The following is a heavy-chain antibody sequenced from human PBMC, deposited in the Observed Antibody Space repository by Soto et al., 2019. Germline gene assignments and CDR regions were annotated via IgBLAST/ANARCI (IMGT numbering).Heavy chain of an antibody. CDR3: ARLTVEDGDGYYYYGLDV. CDR1: GGSISSSSCY. CDR2: IYYSGST. J-gene: IGHJ6*02. D-gene: IGHD2-21*02. V-gene: IGHV4-39*01. Sequence: QLQLQESGPGLVKPSETLSLTCTVSGGSISSSSCYWGWIRQPPGKGLEWIGSIYYSGSTYYNPSLKSRVTITVDTSKNQFSLKLSSVTAADTPVYYCARLTVEDGDGYYYYGLDVWGQGTTVTVSS.